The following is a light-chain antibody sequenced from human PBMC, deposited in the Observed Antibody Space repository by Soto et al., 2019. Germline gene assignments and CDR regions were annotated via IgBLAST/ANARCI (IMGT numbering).Light chain of an antibody. V-gene: IGLV1-47*01. Sequence: QLVLTQPPSASETPGQSVTISCSGSRSNIGVNHVYWYQQLSGTAPKLLIYRDNQRPSGVPDRFSGAKSGTSASLAISGLRSEDEADYYCAAWDDRLYAVLFGGGTKLTVL. CDR3: AAWDDRLYAVL. J-gene: IGLJ2*01. CDR1: RSNIGVNH. CDR2: RDN.